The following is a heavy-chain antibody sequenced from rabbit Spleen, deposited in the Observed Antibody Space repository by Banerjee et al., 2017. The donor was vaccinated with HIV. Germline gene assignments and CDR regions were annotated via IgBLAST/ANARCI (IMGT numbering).Heavy chain of an antibody. Sequence: QEQLVESGGGLVKPGASLTLTCKASGLDLSVNYWICWVRQAPGKGLEWIACIYIVSGSSSFTYFASWAKGRFTISKTSSTTVTLQMTSLTAADTATYFCARDTGSSFSSYGMDLWGPGTLVTVS. D-gene: IGHD8-1*01. J-gene: IGHJ6*01. CDR1: GLDLSVNYW. V-gene: IGHV1S45*01. CDR3: ARDTGSSFSSYGMDL. CDR2: IYIVSGSSSFT.